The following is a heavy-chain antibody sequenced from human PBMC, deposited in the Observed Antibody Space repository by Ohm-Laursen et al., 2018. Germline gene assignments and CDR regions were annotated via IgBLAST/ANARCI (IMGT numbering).Heavy chain of an antibody. J-gene: IGHJ6*02. CDR1: GYTITGYY. D-gene: IGHD2-2*01. CDR2: IDPNSGDT. V-gene: IGHV1-2*02. CDR3: ARDSECSSTSCGDYYGMDV. Sequence: GSSVKVSCKVSGYTITGYYIHWVRQAPGQGLEWMGWIDPNSGDTKYAQKFQGRVTMTRDTSISTAYMELSRLRSDDTAVYYCARDSECSSTSCGDYYGMDVWGQGTTVTVSS.